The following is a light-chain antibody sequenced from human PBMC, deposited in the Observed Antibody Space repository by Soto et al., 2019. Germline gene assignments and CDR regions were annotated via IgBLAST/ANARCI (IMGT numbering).Light chain of an antibody. CDR1: QNIDKW. CDR3: QQYTPHPGT. CDR2: DAS. V-gene: IGKV1-5*01. J-gene: IGKJ1*01. Sequence: TMSATIGDRVSITGRACQNIDKWLAGYQQNPQKAPKLLIFDASTLESGIPSRFSGRGSGPEFTLTISSLQPDDFATYYCQQYTPHPGTSAPGTTADI.